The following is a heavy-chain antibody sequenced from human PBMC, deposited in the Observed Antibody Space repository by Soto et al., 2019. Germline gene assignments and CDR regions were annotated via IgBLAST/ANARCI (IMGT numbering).Heavy chain of an antibody. CDR2: IYYSGNT. Sequence: ETLSLTCTVSGGSISSSSFYWGWIRQPPGKGLEWIGSIYYSGNTYYNPSLKSRVTLSVDTSKNQFSLKLSSVTAADTAVYYCANLITTVTTHYFDYWGQGTLVTVSS. D-gene: IGHD4-17*01. CDR3: ANLITTVTTHYFDY. V-gene: IGHV4-39*01. J-gene: IGHJ4*02. CDR1: GGSISSSSFY.